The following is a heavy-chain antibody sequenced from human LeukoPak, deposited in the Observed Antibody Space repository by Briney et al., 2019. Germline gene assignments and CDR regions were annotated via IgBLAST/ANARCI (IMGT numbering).Heavy chain of an antibody. D-gene: IGHD3-22*01. CDR1: GFTFSNYG. J-gene: IGHJ4*02. V-gene: IGHV3-30*18. CDR3: AKPVPKYYYDSSGYYSPFDY. Sequence: GGSLRLSCAASGFTFSNYGMHWVRQAPGKGLEWVTLISYDGSNKYYADSVKGRFTISRDNSKNTLYLQMNSLRAEDTAVYYCAKPVPKYYYDSSGYYSPFDYWGQGTLVTVSS. CDR2: ISYDGSNK.